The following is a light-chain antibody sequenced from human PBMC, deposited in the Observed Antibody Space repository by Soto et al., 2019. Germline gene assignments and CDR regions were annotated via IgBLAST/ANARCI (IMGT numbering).Light chain of an antibody. CDR3: QQRSEWPRT. V-gene: IGKV3-11*01. CDR2: DAS. CDR1: QSISSS. J-gene: IGKJ1*01. Sequence: EIVLTQSPATLSLSPGERATLSCRASQSISSSLAWYQQKPGQAPRLLIYDASSRATGFPARFSGSGSGTDFTLTIGSLEPEDFAVYYCQQRSEWPRTFGQGTMVDIK.